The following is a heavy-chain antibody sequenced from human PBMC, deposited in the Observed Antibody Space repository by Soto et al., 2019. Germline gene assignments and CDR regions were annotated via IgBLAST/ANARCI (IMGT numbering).Heavy chain of an antibody. CDR3: ARVRFGGVIVKSRGAFDI. CDR2: INHSGST. CDR1: GGSFSGYY. D-gene: IGHD3-16*02. V-gene: IGHV4-34*01. J-gene: IGHJ3*02. Sequence: QVQLQQWGAGLLKPSETLSLTCAVYGGSFSGYYWSWIRQPPGKGLEWIGEINHSGSTNYNPSLKSRVTISVDTSKNQFSLKLSSVTAADTAVYYCARVRFGGVIVKSRGAFDIWGQGTMVTVSS.